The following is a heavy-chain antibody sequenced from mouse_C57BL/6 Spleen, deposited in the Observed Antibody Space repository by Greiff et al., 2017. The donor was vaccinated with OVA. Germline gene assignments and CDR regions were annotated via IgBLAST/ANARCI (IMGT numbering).Heavy chain of an antibody. CDR2: ISSGGSYT. CDR3: ERQRIYDYGFAY. CDR1: GFTFRSYG. V-gene: IGHV5-6*01. J-gene: IGHJ3*01. Sequence: EVKRVGSGGYLEKPGGSRKLSAAAPGFTFRSYGMSWVRQTPDKRLEWVATISSGGSYTYYPDSVKGRFTISRDNAKNTLYLQMSSLKSEDTAMYYCERQRIYDYGFAYWGQGTLVTVSA. D-gene: IGHD2-4*01.